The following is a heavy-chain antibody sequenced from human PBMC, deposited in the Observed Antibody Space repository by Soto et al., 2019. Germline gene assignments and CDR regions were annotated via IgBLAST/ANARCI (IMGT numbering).Heavy chain of an antibody. V-gene: IGHV4-31*03. Sequence: PSETLSLTCTVSGGSISSGGYYWSWIRQHPGKGLEWIGYIYYSGSTYYNPSLKSRVTISVDTSKNQFSLKLSSVTAADTAVYYCARAQLDTRWELLDVGYYYYYSGMDVWGQGTTVTVSS. D-gene: IGHD1-26*01. CDR3: ARAQLDTRWELLDVGYYYYYSGMDV. J-gene: IGHJ6*02. CDR2: IYYSGST. CDR1: GGSISSGGYY.